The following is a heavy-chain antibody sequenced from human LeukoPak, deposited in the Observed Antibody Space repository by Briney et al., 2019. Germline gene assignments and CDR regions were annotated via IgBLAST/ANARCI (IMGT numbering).Heavy chain of an antibody. V-gene: IGHV3-30-3*01. Sequence: GGSLRLSCAASGFTFSSYAMHWVRQAPGKGLEWVAVISYDGSNKYYADSVKGRFTISRDNSKNTLYLQMNSLRADDTAVYYCAKVGTIVATIDAFDIWGQGTKVTVSS. CDR3: AKVGTIVATIDAFDI. J-gene: IGHJ3*02. D-gene: IGHD5-12*01. CDR1: GFTFSSYA. CDR2: ISYDGSNK.